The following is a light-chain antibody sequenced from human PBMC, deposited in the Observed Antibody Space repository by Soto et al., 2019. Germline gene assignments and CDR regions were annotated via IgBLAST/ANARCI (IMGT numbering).Light chain of an antibody. CDR3: QQYGSSPWK. J-gene: IGKJ1*01. Sequence: EIVLTQSPGTLSLSPGERATLSCRASQSVSSSYLAWYQQKPGQAPRLLIYGASSRATGIPDRFSGSGSGKDFTLTISRLEPEDFAVYYCQQYGSSPWKFGQGTK. CDR2: GAS. V-gene: IGKV3-20*01. CDR1: QSVSSSY.